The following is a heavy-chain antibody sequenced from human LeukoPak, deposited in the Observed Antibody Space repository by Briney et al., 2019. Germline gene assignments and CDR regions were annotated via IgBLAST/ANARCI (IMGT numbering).Heavy chain of an antibody. V-gene: IGHV4-61*02. CDR1: GVSISSGSYY. Sequence: SETLSLTCTVSGVSISSGSYYWSWIRQPAGKGLEWIGRIYTSGSTNYNPSLKSRVTISVDTSKNQFSLKLSSVTAADTAVYYCARDEGYDFWSGYSVLWGQGTLVTVSS. D-gene: IGHD3-3*01. CDR3: ARDEGYDFWSGYSVL. CDR2: IYTSGST. J-gene: IGHJ4*02.